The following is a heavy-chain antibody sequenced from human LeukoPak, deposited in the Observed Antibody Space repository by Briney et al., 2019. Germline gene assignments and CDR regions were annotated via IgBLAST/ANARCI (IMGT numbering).Heavy chain of an antibody. CDR1: GGSIGSGGYY. J-gene: IGHJ4*02. V-gene: IGHV4-31*03. CDR2: IYYSGTT. Sequence: SETLSLTCSVSGGSIGSGGYYWSWIRQHSGKGLEWIGYIYYSGTTYYNPSLKSRATISEDTSKNQFSLALSSVTAADTAVYYCASQRKYSTSWPFFDYWGQGTLVTVSS. D-gene: IGHD6-13*01. CDR3: ASQRKYSTSWPFFDY.